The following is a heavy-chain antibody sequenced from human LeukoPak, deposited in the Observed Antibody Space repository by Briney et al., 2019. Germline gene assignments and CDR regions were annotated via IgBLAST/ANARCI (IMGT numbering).Heavy chain of an antibody. CDR1: GGSFSGYY. J-gene: IGHJ4*02. CDR3: ARHAVDGSGSYYKEY. CDR2: INHSGST. D-gene: IGHD3-10*01. Sequence: SETLSLTCAVYGGSFSGYYWSWIRQPPGKGLEWIGEINHSGSTNYNPSLKSRVTISVDTSKNQFSLKLSSVTAADTAVYYCARHAVDGSGSYYKEYWGQGTLVTVSS. V-gene: IGHV4-34*01.